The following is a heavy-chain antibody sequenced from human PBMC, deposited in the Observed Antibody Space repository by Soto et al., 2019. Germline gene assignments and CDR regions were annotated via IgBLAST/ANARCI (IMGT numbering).Heavy chain of an antibody. CDR1: GYTFTGYY. CDR2: INPNSGGT. Sequence: ASVKVSCKASGYTFTGYYMHWVRQAPGQGLEWMGWINPNSGGTNYAQKLQGRVTMTTDTSTSTAYMELRSLRSDDTAVYYCARDFWSGYDYYYYGMDVWGQGTTVTVSS. CDR3: ARDFWSGYDYYYYGMDV. V-gene: IGHV1-2*02. D-gene: IGHD3-3*01. J-gene: IGHJ6*02.